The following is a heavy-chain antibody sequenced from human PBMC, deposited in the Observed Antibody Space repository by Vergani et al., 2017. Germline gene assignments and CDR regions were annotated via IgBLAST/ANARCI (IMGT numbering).Heavy chain of an antibody. V-gene: IGHV3-11*01. D-gene: IGHD1-1*01. CDR1: GFKFSDHY. Sequence: LEESGGGSVKPGGSLRLSCAASGFKFSDHYMSWIRQAPGKGLEWVSHISLGASTVSYPDSVTGRFTVSRDNDNNSLTLDMTTLRVEDTVVYYCAKKPGISTTRHYYAMDVWGQGTTVTVSS. CDR3: AKKPGISTTRHYYAMDV. CDR2: ISLGASTV. J-gene: IGHJ6*02.